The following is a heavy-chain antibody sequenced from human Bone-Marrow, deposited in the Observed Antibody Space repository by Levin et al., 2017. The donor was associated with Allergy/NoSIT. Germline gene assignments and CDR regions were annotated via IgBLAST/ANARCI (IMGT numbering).Heavy chain of an antibody. J-gene: IGHJ3*02. CDR3: AKDRAVPSGITMVRGVINDAFDS. CDR1: GFTFSSYA. D-gene: IGHD3-10*01. V-gene: IGHV3-23*01. Sequence: GGSLRLSCAASGFTFSSYAMSWVRQAPGKGLEWVSAISGSGGSTYYADSVKGRFTISRDNSKNTLYLQMNSLRAEDTAVYYCAKDRAVPSGITMVRGVINDAFDSWGQGTMVTVSS. CDR2: ISGSGGST.